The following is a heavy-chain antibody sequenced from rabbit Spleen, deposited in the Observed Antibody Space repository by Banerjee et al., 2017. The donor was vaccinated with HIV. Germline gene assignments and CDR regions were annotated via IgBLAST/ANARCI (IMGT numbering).Heavy chain of an antibody. CDR3: ARDAAGREDFNL. Sequence: QSLEESGGDLVKPGASLTLTCTASGLDFSSSYWICWVRQAPGKELEWIACIDSRSSGVTHYASWARGRFTVSTASSTTVTLQMTSLTAADTATYFCARDAAGREDFNLWGPGTLVTVS. J-gene: IGHJ4*01. CDR2: IDSRSSGVT. D-gene: IGHD4-2*01. CDR1: GLDFSSSYW. V-gene: IGHV1S40*01.